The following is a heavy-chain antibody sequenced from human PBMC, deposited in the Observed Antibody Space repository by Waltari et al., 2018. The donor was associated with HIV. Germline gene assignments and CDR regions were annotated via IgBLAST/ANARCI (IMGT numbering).Heavy chain of an antibody. V-gene: IGHV1-2*04. CDR1: GYTVAASP. CDR2: INPNNGDT. D-gene: IGHD1-26*01. Sequence: QVQLVQSGAEVKNPGASVTVSCHGGGYTVAASPIYGVRQAPGGGLEWLAWINPNNGDTDYSQKFQGWVSVTRAASSESVYLTLTKLRGDDTAIYYCARGESTTWANLDLWGQGTLVSVSS. CDR3: ARGESTTWANLDL. J-gene: IGHJ5*02.